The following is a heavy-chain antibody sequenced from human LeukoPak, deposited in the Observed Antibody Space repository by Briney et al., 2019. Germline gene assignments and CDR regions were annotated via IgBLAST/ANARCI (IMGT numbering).Heavy chain of an antibody. CDR1: GFIFSGAW. CDR2: IKEDGSEK. CDR3: ARIMNSSPDY. J-gene: IGHJ4*02. Sequence: GGSLRLSCAASGFIFSGAWMSWVRQAPGKGLEWVANIKEDGSEKHYVDSVNGRFTISRDNAKNSVYLQMNSLRAEDTAVYYCARIMNSSPDYWGQGTLVTVS. V-gene: IGHV3-7*01. D-gene: IGHD6-13*01.